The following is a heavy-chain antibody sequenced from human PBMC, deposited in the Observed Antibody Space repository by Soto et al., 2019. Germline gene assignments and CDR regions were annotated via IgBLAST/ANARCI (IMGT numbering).Heavy chain of an antibody. D-gene: IGHD3-3*01. CDR2: IWYDGNNK. V-gene: IGHV3-33*01. CDR3: ARDMGFLDY. Sequence: QVQLVESGGGVVQPGRYLRLSCAASGFSFSRNGMHWVRQAPGKGLEWVAIIWYDGNNKDYADSVKGRFSISRDNSKNTLYLQMTSLRVEDTAVYYCARDMGFLDYWGQGTLVTVSS. J-gene: IGHJ4*02. CDR1: GFSFSRNG.